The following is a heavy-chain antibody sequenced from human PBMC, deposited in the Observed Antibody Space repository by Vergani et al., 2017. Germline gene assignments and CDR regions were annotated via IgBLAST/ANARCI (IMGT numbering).Heavy chain of an antibody. Sequence: QVQLVQSGAEVKKPGASVKVSCKASGYTFNSYAMHWVRQAPGQRLEWMGWINAGNGNTKYSQKFQGRVTITRDTSASTAYMELSSLRSEDTAVYYCARKRPITYYYDSSGYYFDYWGQGTLVTVSS. CDR1: GYTFNSYA. D-gene: IGHD3-22*01. CDR2: INAGNGNT. V-gene: IGHV1-3*01. J-gene: IGHJ4*02. CDR3: ARKRPITYYYDSSGYYFDY.